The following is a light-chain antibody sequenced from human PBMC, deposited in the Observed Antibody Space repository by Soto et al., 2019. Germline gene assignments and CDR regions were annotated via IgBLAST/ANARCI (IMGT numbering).Light chain of an antibody. J-gene: IGKJ5*01. CDR3: QQHSNWPPIT. V-gene: IGKV3D-20*02. CDR2: GAF. Sequence: EIVLTQSPGTLSLSPGERATFSCRASQSVSSNYLAWYQQKPGQAPRLLIYGAFKRATGIPDRFSGSGSGTDFTLTISSLEPEDFAVYYCQQHSNWPPITFGQGTRLEI. CDR1: QSVSSNY.